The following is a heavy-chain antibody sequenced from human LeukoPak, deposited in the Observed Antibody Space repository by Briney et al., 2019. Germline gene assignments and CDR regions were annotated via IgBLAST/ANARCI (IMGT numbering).Heavy chain of an antibody. D-gene: IGHD2-2*01. CDR3: ARSIYQLLRFDY. V-gene: IGHV4-59*01. CDR2: ISYSGST. CDR1: GGSISSNY. J-gene: IGHJ4*02. Sequence: SSETLSLTCTVSGGSISSNYWSWVRQPPGKGLEWIGYISYSGSTNYNPSLKSRVTISGDTSKNQFSLKLSSVTAADTAVYYCARSIYQLLRFDYWGQGTLATVSS.